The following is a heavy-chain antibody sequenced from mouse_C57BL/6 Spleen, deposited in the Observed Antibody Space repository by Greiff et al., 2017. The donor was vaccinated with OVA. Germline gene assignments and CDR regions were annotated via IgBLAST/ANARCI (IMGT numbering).Heavy chain of an antibody. CDR3: AKLLLYSMDY. J-gene: IGHJ4*01. V-gene: IGHV5-17*01. Sequence: DVKLVESGGGLVKPGGSLKLSCAASGFTFSDYGMHWVRQAPEKGLEWVAYISSGSSTIYYADTVKGRFTISRDNAKNTLFLQMTSLRSEDTAMYYCAKLLLYSMDYWGQGTSVTVSS. CDR1: GFTFSDYG. CDR2: ISSGSSTI. D-gene: IGHD2-12*01.